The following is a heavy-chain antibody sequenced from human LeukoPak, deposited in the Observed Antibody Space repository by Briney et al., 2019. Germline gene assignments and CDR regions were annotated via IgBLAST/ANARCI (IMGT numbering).Heavy chain of an antibody. CDR2: ISSSSSYT. D-gene: IGHD3-9*01. CDR1: GFTFSTYA. J-gene: IGHJ4*02. CDR3: ARDRSYYDILTGYYPHHDY. Sequence: GGSLRLSCAASGFTFSTYAMSWVRQAPGKGLEWVSYISSSSSYTNYADSVKGRFTISRDNAKNSLYLQMNSLRAEDTAVYYCARDRSYYDILTGYYPHHDYWGQGTLVTVSS. V-gene: IGHV3-11*05.